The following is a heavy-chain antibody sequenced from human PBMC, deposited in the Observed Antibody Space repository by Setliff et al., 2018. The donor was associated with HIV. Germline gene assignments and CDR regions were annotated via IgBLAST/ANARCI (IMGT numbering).Heavy chain of an antibody. CDR3: AKVFAFGVDGFDI. CDR2: IGAVGGPT. CDR1: GFTFSRDW. D-gene: IGHD3-10*01. V-gene: IGHV3-23*01. J-gene: IGHJ3*02. Sequence: PGGSLRLSCAAFGFTFSRDWMHWVRQGPGKGLVWVSTIGAVGGPTHYAESVKGRFTISKDNSKNTLYLQMDILRAEDTAIYYCAKVFAFGVDGFDIWGQGTMVTVSS.